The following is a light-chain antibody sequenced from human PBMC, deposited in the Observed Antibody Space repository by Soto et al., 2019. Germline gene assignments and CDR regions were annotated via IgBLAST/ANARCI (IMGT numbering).Light chain of an antibody. Sequence: QTVVTQEPSFSVSPGGTVTLTCGLSSGSVSTSYYPSWYQQTPGQAPRTLIYSTNTRSSGVPDRFSGSILGNKAALTITGAQADDESDYYCALYMGSVYVFGTGTKVTVL. J-gene: IGLJ1*01. CDR2: STN. V-gene: IGLV8-61*01. CDR1: SGSVSTSYY. CDR3: ALYMGSVYV.